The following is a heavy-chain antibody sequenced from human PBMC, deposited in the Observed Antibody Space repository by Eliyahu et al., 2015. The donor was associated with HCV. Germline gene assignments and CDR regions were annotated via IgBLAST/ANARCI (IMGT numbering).Heavy chain of an antibody. CDR2: IDSSGIT. CDR3: ASPSGSYPHYDAFDI. V-gene: IGHV4-61*02. Sequence: QVQLQESGPGLVKPSQTLSLTCTVSGGSITNVDNYWSWIRHSAGKGLELIGRIDSSGITTYNPSLKSRVSMSLDTSKNQFSLRLTSVTAADTAVYYCASPSGSYPHYDAFDIWGPGTMVTVSS. CDR1: GGSITNVDNY. D-gene: IGHD6-19*01. J-gene: IGHJ3*02.